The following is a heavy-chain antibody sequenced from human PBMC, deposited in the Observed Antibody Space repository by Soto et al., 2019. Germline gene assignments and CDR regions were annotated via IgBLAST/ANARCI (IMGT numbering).Heavy chain of an antibody. CDR2: IYHSGST. D-gene: IGHD3-9*01. Sequence: PSETLSLTCAVSGGSISSGGYSWSWIRQPPGKGLEWIGYIYHSGSTYYNPSLKSRVTISVDTSKNQLSLKLSSVTAADTAVYYCARRYGYYFDYWGQGTPVTVSS. V-gene: IGHV4-30-2*01. CDR1: GGSISSGGYS. CDR3: ARRYGYYFDY. J-gene: IGHJ4*02.